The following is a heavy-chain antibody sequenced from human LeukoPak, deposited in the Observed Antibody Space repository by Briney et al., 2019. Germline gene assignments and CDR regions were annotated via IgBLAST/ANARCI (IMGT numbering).Heavy chain of an antibody. Sequence: RASVKVSCKASGYTFTGYYMHWVRQAPGQGLEWMGWINPSSGGTNYAQKFQGRATMTRDTSISTAYMELSRLRSDDTAVYYCAIPLRAEKDYYFDYWGQGTLVTVSS. D-gene: IGHD3-3*01. CDR3: AIPLRAEKDYYFDY. V-gene: IGHV1-2*02. CDR1: GYTFTGYY. J-gene: IGHJ4*02. CDR2: INPSSGGT.